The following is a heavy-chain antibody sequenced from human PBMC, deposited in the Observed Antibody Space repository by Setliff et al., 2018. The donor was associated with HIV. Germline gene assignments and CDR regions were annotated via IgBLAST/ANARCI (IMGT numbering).Heavy chain of an antibody. J-gene: IGHJ4*02. CDR1: GFTFSDYY. D-gene: IGHD1-26*01. Sequence: GGSLRLSCAASGFTFSDYYMSWIRQAPGKGLEWVADINGYGSNKYYADSVKGRFTISRDNSKNTLYLQMNSLRAEDTAVYYCAKDGLNKVGAILRLVHWGQGTLVTVSS. CDR3: AKDGLNKVGAILRLVH. CDR2: INGYGSNK. V-gene: IGHV3-11*04.